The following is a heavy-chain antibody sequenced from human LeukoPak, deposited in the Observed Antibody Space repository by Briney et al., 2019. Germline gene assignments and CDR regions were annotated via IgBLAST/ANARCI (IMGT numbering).Heavy chain of an antibody. V-gene: IGHV3-11*01. CDR2: ISSSGSTI. Sequence: GGSLRLFCAASGFIFRDYYMSWVRQAPGKGLEWVSYISSSGSTIYYADSVKGRFTISRDNAKNSLYLQMNSLRAEDTAVYYCARMRSLWFGEPGPSDPWGQGTLVTVSS. D-gene: IGHD3-10*01. J-gene: IGHJ5*02. CDR1: GFIFRDYY. CDR3: ARMRSLWFGEPGPSDP.